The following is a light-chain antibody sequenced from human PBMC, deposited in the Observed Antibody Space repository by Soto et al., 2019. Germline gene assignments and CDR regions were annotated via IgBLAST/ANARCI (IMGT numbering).Light chain of an antibody. CDR1: QSVYSSL. V-gene: IGKV3-20*01. CDR3: QQYGRPWT. J-gene: IGKJ1*01. Sequence: ENVLTQAPGTLSLSPGERATLSCRASQSVYSSLLAWYQQKPGQTPRLLIYAASSRATGIPDRFSGTGSGTGFTLTISKLEPEDVAMYYCQQYGRPWTFGRGTKVEIK. CDR2: AAS.